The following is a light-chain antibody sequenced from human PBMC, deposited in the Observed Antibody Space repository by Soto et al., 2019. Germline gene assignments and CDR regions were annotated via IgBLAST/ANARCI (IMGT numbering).Light chain of an antibody. J-gene: IGLJ1*01. CDR1: SSDVGGYNY. V-gene: IGLV2-14*01. Sequence: QSVLTQPASVSGSPGQSITISCTGTSSDVGGYNYVSWYQQYPGKAPKLMIYDVSNRPSGVSNRFSGSKSGNTASLTISGLQAEDDADYYCSSYTISNTLVFGSGTKVTV. CDR3: SSYTISNTLV. CDR2: DVS.